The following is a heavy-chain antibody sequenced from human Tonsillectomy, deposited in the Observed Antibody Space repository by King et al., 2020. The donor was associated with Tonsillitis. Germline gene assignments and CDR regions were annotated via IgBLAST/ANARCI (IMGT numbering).Heavy chain of an antibody. J-gene: IGHJ5*02. Sequence: VQLVESGGGLVQPGGSLRLSCAASGFTFSNYRMHWVRQAPGKGLVWVSRINSDGSSASYADSVKGRFTISRDNAKNTLYLQMNSLRAEDTAVYYCARGSIGVKVYDIETRLDWFDPWGQGTLVTVSS. CDR3: ARGSIGVKVYDIETRLDWFDP. D-gene: IGHD2-8*01. V-gene: IGHV3-74*01. CDR2: INSDGSSA. CDR1: GFTFSNYR.